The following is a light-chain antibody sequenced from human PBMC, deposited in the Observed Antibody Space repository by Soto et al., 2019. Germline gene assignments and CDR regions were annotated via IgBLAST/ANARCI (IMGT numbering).Light chain of an antibody. Sequence: EIVMTQSPLSLSVTPGEPASISCRASQSLLHRNGYSYLDWYLQKPGQSPQLLIYLGSNRASGVPDRFSGSGSGTDFTLKISRVEAEDLGVYYCMQALQTWTFGQGTKVEIK. CDR3: MQALQTWT. CDR1: QSLLHRNGYSY. CDR2: LGS. J-gene: IGKJ1*01. V-gene: IGKV2-28*01.